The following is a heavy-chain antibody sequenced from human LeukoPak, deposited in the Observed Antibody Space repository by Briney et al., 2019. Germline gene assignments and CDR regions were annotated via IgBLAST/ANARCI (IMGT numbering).Heavy chain of an antibody. CDR3: TCPGAVGVQYCMDV. CDR1: RYTYTSYE. D-gene: IGHD2-15*01. V-gene: IGHV1-8*01. CDR2: MNPYRGNT. J-gene: IGHJ6*02. Sequence: SVKVSCKASRYTYTSYEINWVRQATGQGLEGMGWMNPYRGNTDYAQKLHGRLANTRDTYTSTVAVYLSNQRSWETAVHYCTCPGAVGVQYCMDVWGQGTTVTVSS.